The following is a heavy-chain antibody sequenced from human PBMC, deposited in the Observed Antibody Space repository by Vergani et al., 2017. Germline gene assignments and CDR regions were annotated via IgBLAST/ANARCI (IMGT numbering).Heavy chain of an antibody. CDR1: GFTFSRYS. J-gene: IGHJ4*02. CDR3: ARDPRFLEWFRYTPDYFDY. CDR2: ISTTGGTI. D-gene: IGHD3-3*01. V-gene: IGHV3-48*04. Sequence: EVQLVESGGGLVQPGGSLRLSCAASGFTFSRYSMNWVRQAPGRGLEWVSFISTTGGTIYYADSVKGRFTISRDNAKNSLYLQMNSLRAEDTAVYYCARDPRFLEWFRYTPDYFDYWGQGTLVTVSS.